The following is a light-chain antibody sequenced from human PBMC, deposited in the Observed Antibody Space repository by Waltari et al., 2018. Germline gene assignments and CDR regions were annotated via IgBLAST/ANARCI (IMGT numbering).Light chain of an antibody. CDR3: QQYNDWPRT. J-gene: IGKJ2*01. Sequence: EIVMTQSPATLSVSPGERATLSRGASQSGRSNLGWYQQTPGQAPRLLIYGASTRAPGIPARFSGSGSGTYFTLTISSLQPEDFAVYYCQQYNDWPRTFGQGTKLEI. V-gene: IGKV3-15*01. CDR1: QSGRSN. CDR2: GAS.